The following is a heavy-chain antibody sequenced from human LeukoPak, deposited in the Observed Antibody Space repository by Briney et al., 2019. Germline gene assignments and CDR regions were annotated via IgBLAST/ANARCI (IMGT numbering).Heavy chain of an antibody. Sequence: PSETLSLTCTVSGGSFSSHVWRWIRQPPGKGLEWIGNIYNSGTTNYNPSLKSGVTMSVDTSKNQLSLQLTSVTAADTAVYYCTKATQWLAFDYWGRGTLVTVSS. V-gene: IGHV4-59*11. CDR2: IYNSGTT. CDR1: GGSFSSHV. D-gene: IGHD6-19*01. J-gene: IGHJ4*02. CDR3: TKATQWLAFDY.